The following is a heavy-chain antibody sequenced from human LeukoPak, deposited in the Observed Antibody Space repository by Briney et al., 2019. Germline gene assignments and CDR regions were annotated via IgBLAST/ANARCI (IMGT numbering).Heavy chain of an antibody. V-gene: IGHV1-69*05. J-gene: IGHJ4*02. CDR1: GGTFSSYA. Sequence: AASVKVSCKASGGTFSSYAISWVRQAPGQGLEWMGGIIPIFGTANYAQKFQGRVTITTDESTSTAYMELSSLRSEDTAVYYCARGPGGDCSSTSCLLFDYWGQGTLVTVSS. CDR3: ARGPGGDCSSTSCLLFDY. CDR2: IIPIFGTA. D-gene: IGHD2-2*01.